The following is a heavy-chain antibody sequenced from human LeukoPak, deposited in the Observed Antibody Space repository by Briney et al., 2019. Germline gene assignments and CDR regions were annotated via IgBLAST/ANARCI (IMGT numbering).Heavy chain of an antibody. CDR3: ARDKVSDYDILTGYPNWFDP. D-gene: IGHD3-9*01. J-gene: IGHJ5*02. V-gene: IGHV4-4*07. Sequence: PSETLSLTCTVSGGSISSYYWSWVRQPAGKGLGWIWRIYTSGSTNYNPSLKSRVTMSVDTSKNQFSLKLSSVTAADTAVYYCARDKVSDYDILTGYPNWFDPWGQGTLVTVSS. CDR1: GGSISSYY. CDR2: IYTSGST.